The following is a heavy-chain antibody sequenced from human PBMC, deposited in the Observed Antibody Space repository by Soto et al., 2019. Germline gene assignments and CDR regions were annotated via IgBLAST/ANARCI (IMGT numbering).Heavy chain of an antibody. CDR1: GYTFTSYG. D-gene: IGHD6-19*01. CDR3: ARIIAVAGLGSNYYYGMDV. CDR2: ISAYNGNT. Sequence: QVQLVQSGAEVKKPGASVKVSCKASGYTFTSYGISWVRQAPRQGLEWMGWISAYNGNTNYAQKLQGRVTMTTDTSTSTAYMELRSLRSDDTAVYYCARIIAVAGLGSNYYYGMDVWGQGTTVTVSS. V-gene: IGHV1-18*01. J-gene: IGHJ6*02.